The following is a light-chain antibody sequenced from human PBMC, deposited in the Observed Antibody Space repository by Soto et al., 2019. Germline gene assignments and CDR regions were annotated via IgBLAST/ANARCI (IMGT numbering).Light chain of an antibody. Sequence: EIVLTQSPGTLSLSPGERATLSCRASQSLSSSYVVWYQQKPGQAPRLLIYAASRRATGIPDRFRGSGSATEYTLTISRLEPEDVAVYYCQQQGTFGQGTKLEIK. J-gene: IGKJ2*01. CDR1: QSLSSSY. V-gene: IGKV3-20*01. CDR2: AAS. CDR3: QQQGT.